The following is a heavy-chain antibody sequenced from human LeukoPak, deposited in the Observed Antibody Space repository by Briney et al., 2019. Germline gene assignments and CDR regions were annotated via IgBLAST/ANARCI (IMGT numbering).Heavy chain of an antibody. Sequence: SETLSLTCAVSGGSISSGGYSWSWIRQPPGKGLEWIGYIYHSGSTYYNPSLKSRVTISVDRSKNQFSLKLSSVTAADTAVYYCARGGSSWYFYYYYGMDVWGQGTTVTVSS. CDR1: GGSISSGGYS. D-gene: IGHD6-13*01. CDR2: IYHSGST. J-gene: IGHJ6*02. V-gene: IGHV4-30-2*01. CDR3: ARGGSSWYFYYYYGMDV.